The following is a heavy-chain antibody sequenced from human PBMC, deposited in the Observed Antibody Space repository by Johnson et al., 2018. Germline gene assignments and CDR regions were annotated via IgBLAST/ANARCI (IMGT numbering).Heavy chain of an antibody. CDR2: ISYDGSNK. Sequence: QVQLVQSGGGVVQPGRSLRLSCAASGFTFSSYGMHWVRQAPGKGLEWVAVISYDGSNKYYADSVKGRFTISRDNSKNTLYLQMNSLRAEDTAVYYCAKKWEPGDYYYYMDVWGRWTTVTVSS. CDR1: GFTFSSYG. CDR3: AKKWEPGDYYYYMDV. V-gene: IGHV3-30*18. D-gene: IGHD1-26*01. J-gene: IGHJ6*03.